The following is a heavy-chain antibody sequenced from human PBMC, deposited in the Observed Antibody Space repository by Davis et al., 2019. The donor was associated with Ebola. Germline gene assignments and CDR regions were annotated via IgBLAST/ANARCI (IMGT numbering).Heavy chain of an antibody. Sequence: PGGSLRLSCAASGFTFSSYAMHWVRQAPGKGLEWVAVISYDGSNKYYADSVKGRFTISRDNSKNTLYLQMNSLRAEDTAVYYCARGVDYYYGSGIYGMDVWGQGTTVTVSS. V-gene: IGHV3-30-3*01. J-gene: IGHJ6*02. D-gene: IGHD3-10*01. CDR3: ARGVDYYYGSGIYGMDV. CDR1: GFTFSSYA. CDR2: ISYDGSNK.